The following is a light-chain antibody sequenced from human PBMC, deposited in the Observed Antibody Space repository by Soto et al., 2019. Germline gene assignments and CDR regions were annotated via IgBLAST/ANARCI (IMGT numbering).Light chain of an antibody. J-gene: IGKJ4*01. CDR1: QTASTNY. Sequence: EIVLTQSPGTLSLSPGERATLSCRASQTASTNYLAWHQQKPGQAPRLLIYVASNRATGIPDRFSGSGSGTDFTLTISRLEPEDFAVYYCQQYGSAPLTFGGGTKVEIK. CDR3: QQYGSAPLT. CDR2: VAS. V-gene: IGKV3-20*01.